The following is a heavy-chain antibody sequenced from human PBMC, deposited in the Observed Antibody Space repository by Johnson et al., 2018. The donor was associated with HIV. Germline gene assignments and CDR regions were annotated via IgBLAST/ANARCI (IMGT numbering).Heavy chain of an antibody. D-gene: IGHD3-10*01. CDR3: ARDRFGSGRPNAFDM. V-gene: IGHV3-49*04. Sequence: VQLVESGGDLVQPGRSLRLSCTASGFTVGDYAMNWVRQAPGKGLEWIGFIRSKAYGGTTEYAASVKGRFTISRDDSKSIAYLQMNSLRPEDTAVYYCARDRFGSGRPNAFDMWGQGTMVTVSS. J-gene: IGHJ3*02. CDR1: GFTVGDYA. CDR2: IRSKAYGGTT.